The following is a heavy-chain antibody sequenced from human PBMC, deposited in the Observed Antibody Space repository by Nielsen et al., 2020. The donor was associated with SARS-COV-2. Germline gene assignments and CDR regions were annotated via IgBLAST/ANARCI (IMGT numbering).Heavy chain of an antibody. CDR3: AKAFMVRGVTHQDYYYYGMDV. V-gene: IGHV3-23*01. CDR2: ISGSGGST. D-gene: IGHD3-10*01. CDR1: GFTFSSYA. Sequence: GGSLRLSCAASGFTFSSYAMSWVRQAPGKGLEWVSAISGSGGSTYYADSVKGRFTISRDNSKNTLYLQMNSLGAEDTAVYYCAKAFMVRGVTHQDYYYYGMDVWGQGTTVTVS. J-gene: IGHJ6*02.